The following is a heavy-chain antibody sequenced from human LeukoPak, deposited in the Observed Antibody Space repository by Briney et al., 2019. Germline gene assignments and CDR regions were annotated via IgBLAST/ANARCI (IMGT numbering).Heavy chain of an antibody. V-gene: IGHV4-59*08. CDR2: IYYSGST. Sequence: SEALSLTCTVSGGSISSYYWSWVRQPPGKGLEWIGYIYYSGSTNYNPSLKSRVTISVDTSKNQFSLKLSSVTAADTAVYYCARHSFVAVDYWGQGTLVTVSS. D-gene: IGHD6-19*01. J-gene: IGHJ4*02. CDR1: GGSISSYY. CDR3: ARHSFVAVDY.